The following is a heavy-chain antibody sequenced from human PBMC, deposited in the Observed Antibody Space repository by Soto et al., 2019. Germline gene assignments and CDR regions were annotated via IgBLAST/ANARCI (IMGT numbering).Heavy chain of an antibody. J-gene: IGHJ5*02. CDR2: IYYSGST. V-gene: IGHV4-59*08. D-gene: IGHD6-13*01. CDR1: CCPISRYY. CDR3: ARAKAPLYSSSWYWFDP. Sequence: SDNLSLTCTFTCCPISRYYSGWIRQPPGKGLEWIGYIYYSGSTNYNPSLKSRVTISVDTSKNQFSLKLSSVTAADTAVYYCARAKAPLYSSSWYWFDPWGQGSLVTVS.